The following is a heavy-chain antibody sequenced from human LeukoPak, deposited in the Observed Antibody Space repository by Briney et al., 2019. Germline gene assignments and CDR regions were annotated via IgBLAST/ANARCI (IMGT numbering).Heavy chain of an antibody. Sequence: GGSLRLSCAASGFTFSSYAMHWVRQAPGKGLEWVANIKQDGSEKYYVDSVKGRFTISRDNAKNSLYLQMNSLRAEDTAVYYCARPMDIVATAPFDYWGQGTLVTVSS. V-gene: IGHV3-7*01. CDR1: GFTFSSYA. D-gene: IGHD5-12*01. CDR2: IKQDGSEK. J-gene: IGHJ4*02. CDR3: ARPMDIVATAPFDY.